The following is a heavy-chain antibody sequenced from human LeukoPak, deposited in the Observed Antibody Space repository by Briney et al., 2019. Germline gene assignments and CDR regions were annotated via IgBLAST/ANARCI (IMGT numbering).Heavy chain of an antibody. CDR1: GFTFSDYY. CDR3: AREAPAYGERYFVS. V-gene: IGHV3-11*04. J-gene: IGHJ4*02. CDR2: ISSDSSTI. D-gene: IGHD2-21*01. Sequence: GGSLRLSCAASGFTFSDYYMSWLRQAPGKGLEWVSYISSDSSTIYYADSVKGRFTISRDNAKKSLYLQMNSLRPEDTALYYCAREAPAYGERYFVSWGQGTLVTVSS.